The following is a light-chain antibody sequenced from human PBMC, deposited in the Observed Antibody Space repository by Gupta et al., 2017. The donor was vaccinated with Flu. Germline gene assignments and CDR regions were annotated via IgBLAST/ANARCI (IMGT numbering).Light chain of an antibody. Sequence: DIVLTQSPLSLSVTPGQSASISCKSSQSLLHSDGDTYLFWYLQRPGQSPQLLIYELSKRSSGVPDSFSGGGSGTEFTLKISRVEAEDVGIYYCRQTVQLPDTFGQGTRLDIK. CDR3: RQTVQLPDT. CDR1: QSLLHSDGDTY. V-gene: IGKV2D-29*02. J-gene: IGKJ5*01. CDR2: ELS.